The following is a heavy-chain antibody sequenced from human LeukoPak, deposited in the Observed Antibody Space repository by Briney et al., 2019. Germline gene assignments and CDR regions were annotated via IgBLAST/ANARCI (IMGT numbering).Heavy chain of an antibody. Sequence: GGSLRLSCAASGFTFSNYGMHWVRQAPGKGLEWVAVIWYDGSNKYYADSVKGRFTISRDKSKNTLYLQMNSLRAEDTAVYCCAGNYGPYYFDYWGQGTLVTVSS. CDR2: IWYDGSNK. CDR1: GFTFSNYG. V-gene: IGHV3-33*01. CDR3: AGNYGPYYFDY. D-gene: IGHD3-10*01. J-gene: IGHJ4*02.